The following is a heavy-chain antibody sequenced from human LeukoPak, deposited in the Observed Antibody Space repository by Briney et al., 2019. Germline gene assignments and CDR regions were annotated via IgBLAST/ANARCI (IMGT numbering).Heavy chain of an antibody. J-gene: IGHJ6*02. CDR3: ASAAGADYHYYAMDV. D-gene: IGHD6-13*01. CDR2: ISYDGSDK. CDR1: GFNFSGYG. Sequence: GGSLRLSCAASGFNFSGYGMHWVRQAPGKGLEWVAIISYDGSDKNYVDSVKGRFTISRDNSKSTLYLQMNSLRAEDTAMYYCASAAGADYHYYAMDVWGQGTTVTVSS. V-gene: IGHV3-30*03.